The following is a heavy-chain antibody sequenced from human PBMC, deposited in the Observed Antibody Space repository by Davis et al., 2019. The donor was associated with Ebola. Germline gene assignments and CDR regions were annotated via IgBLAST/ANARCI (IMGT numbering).Heavy chain of an antibody. CDR3: ARDSRYYYDSSGYYSVYNWFDP. D-gene: IGHD3-22*01. CDR1: GGSISSSNW. Sequence: GSLRLSCAVSGGSISSSNWWSWVRQPPGKGLEWIGEIYHSGSTNYNPSLKSRVTISVDKSKNQFSLKLSSVTAADTAVYYCARDSRYYYDSSGYYSVYNWFDPWGQGTLVTVSS. V-gene: IGHV4-4*02. J-gene: IGHJ5*02. CDR2: IYHSGST.